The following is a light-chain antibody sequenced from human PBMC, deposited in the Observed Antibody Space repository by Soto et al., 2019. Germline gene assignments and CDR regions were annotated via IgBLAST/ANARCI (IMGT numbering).Light chain of an antibody. CDR2: EVS. CDR1: SSDVGGYNY. J-gene: IGLJ3*02. V-gene: IGLV2-14*01. Sequence: QSVLTQPASVSGSPGQSITISCTGTSSDVGGYNYVSWYQQHPGKAPKLMIYEVSNRPSGVSNRFSGSKSGNTASLTISGLHAEDEADYYCSSYTTSSTWVFGGGTKVTVL. CDR3: SSYTTSSTWV.